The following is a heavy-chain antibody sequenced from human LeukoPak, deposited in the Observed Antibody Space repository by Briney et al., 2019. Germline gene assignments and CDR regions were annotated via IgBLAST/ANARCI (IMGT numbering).Heavy chain of an antibody. CDR2: ISYDGNNK. Sequence: GGSLRLSCAASGLTFNNYGMHWVRQAPGKGLEWVAVISYDGNNKYYADSVKGRFTISRDSSNNTLSLQMNSLRAEDTAVYYCAREPTGGFDYWGQGTLVTVSS. CDR1: GLTFNNYG. CDR3: AREPTGGFDY. V-gene: IGHV3-30*03. D-gene: IGHD7-27*01. J-gene: IGHJ4*02.